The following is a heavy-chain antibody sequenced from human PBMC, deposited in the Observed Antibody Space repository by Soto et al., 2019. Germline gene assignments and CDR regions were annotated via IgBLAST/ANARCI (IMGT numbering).Heavy chain of an antibody. V-gene: IGHV4-59*01. CDR3: GRRIEVPSSHIDH. J-gene: IGHJ4*02. CDR2: VYYTGST. CDR1: GGSMSGYY. Sequence: NPSETLSLTCRVSGGSMSGYYWSWIRQAPGKGLEWIGYVYYTGSTNYNPSLQSRVTISVDTSNKQFSLSLRLVTAADTAVYFCGRRIEVPSSHIDHWGQGIRVTVSS. D-gene: IGHD6-19*01.